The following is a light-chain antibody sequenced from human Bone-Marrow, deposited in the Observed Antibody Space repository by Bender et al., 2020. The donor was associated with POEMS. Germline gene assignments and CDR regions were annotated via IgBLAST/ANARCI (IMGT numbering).Light chain of an antibody. CDR1: NNIGSKT. CDR3: QSYGDSLSGWV. V-gene: IGLV1-40*01. Sequence: VLTQSPSVSVAPGQTARITCGGNNIGSKTVHWYQQLPGTAPKLLIYGNNSRPSGVPDRFSASKSGTSASLAITGLQAEDEADYYCQSYGDSLSGWVFGGGTKLTVL. J-gene: IGLJ3*02. CDR2: GNN.